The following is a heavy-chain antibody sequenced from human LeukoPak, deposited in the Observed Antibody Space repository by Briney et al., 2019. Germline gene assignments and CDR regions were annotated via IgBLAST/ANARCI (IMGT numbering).Heavy chain of an antibody. CDR3: ARARPPYRSSRFFDY. Sequence: GGSLRLSCAASGFTFSSYSMNWVRQAPGKGLEWVSSISSSSSYIYYADSVKGRFTISRDNAKNSLYLQMNSLRAEDTAVYYCARARPPYRSSRFFDYWGQGTLVTVSS. V-gene: IGHV3-21*01. CDR1: GFTFSSYS. D-gene: IGHD6-13*01. CDR2: ISSSSSYI. J-gene: IGHJ4*02.